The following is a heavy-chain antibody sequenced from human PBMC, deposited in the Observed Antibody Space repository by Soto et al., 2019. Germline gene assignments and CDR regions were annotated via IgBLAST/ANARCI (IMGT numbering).Heavy chain of an antibody. CDR2: ISQSGRS. J-gene: IGHJ6*04. Sequence: PSETLSLTCAVYGGSLSGNYWTWIRQSPGKGLEWIGEISQSGRSNYSPSLNSRVTLSVDTSERQFSLRLSSVTAADTAVFYFAIRPLPSPTNYRLYVWATGTSVIVSS. CDR3: AIRPLPSPTNYRLYV. CDR1: GGSLSGNY. D-gene: IGHD1-7*01. V-gene: IGHV4-34*01.